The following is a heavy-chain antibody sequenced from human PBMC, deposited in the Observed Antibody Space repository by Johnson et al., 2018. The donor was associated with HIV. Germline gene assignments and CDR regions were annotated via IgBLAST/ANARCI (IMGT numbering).Heavy chain of an antibody. D-gene: IGHD3/OR15-3a*01. CDR3: AMGTGDHDAFDI. Sequence: QVQLVESGGGVVQPGRSLRLSCAASGFTFSSYGMHWVRQAPGKWLEWVAFIRYDGSNKYYADSVKGRFTISRDNSKNTLYLQMNSLRAEDTAVYYCAMGTGDHDAFDIWGQGTMVTVSS. V-gene: IGHV3-30*02. CDR1: GFTFSSYG. CDR2: IRYDGSNK. J-gene: IGHJ3*02.